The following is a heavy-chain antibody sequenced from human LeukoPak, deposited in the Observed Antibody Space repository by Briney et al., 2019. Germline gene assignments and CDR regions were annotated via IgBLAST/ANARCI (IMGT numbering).Heavy chain of an antibody. D-gene: IGHD4-17*01. CDR2: ISYDGSNK. J-gene: IGHJ4*02. V-gene: IGHV3-30-3*01. CDR1: GFTFSSYD. Sequence: GGSLRLSCAASGFTFSSYDMHWDRQAPGKWLEWVAFISYDGSNKYHADSVKGTFTISRDNSKNTLYLQMHSLSAEDTAVYYCARCQGRVTKGGSLDYWGQGTLVTVSS. CDR3: ARCQGRVTKGGSLDY.